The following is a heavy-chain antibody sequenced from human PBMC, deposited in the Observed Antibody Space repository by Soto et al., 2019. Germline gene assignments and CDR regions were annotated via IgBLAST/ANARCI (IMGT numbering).Heavy chain of an antibody. CDR1: GGSISSGGYY. D-gene: IGHD2-15*01. V-gene: IGHV4-31*03. Sequence: QVQLQESGPGLVKPSQTLSLTCTVSGGSISSGGYYWSWIRQHPGKGLEWIGYIYYSGSTYYNPSLKSRVTISVDTSKNQFSLKMSSVTAADTAVYYCARGLGPTCSGGSCYLNWFDPWGQGTLVTVSS. CDR3: ARGLGPTCSGGSCYLNWFDP. J-gene: IGHJ5*02. CDR2: IYYSGST.